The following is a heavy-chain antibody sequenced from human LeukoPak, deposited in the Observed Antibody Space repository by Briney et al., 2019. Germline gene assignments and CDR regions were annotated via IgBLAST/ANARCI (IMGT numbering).Heavy chain of an antibody. Sequence: ASVKVSCKASGYTFTSYGISWVRQAPGQGLEWMGWISAYNGNTNYAQKLQGRVTMTTDTSTSTAYMELRSLRSGDPAVYYCARDWYCSSTSCYFLDYWGQGTLVTVSS. V-gene: IGHV1-18*04. D-gene: IGHD2-2*01. CDR1: GYTFTSYG. CDR3: ARDWYCSSTSCYFLDY. J-gene: IGHJ4*02. CDR2: ISAYNGNT.